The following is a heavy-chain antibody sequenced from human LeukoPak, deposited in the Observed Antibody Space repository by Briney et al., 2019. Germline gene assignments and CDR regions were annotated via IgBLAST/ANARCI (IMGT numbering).Heavy chain of an antibody. J-gene: IGHJ3*02. D-gene: IGHD3-3*01. V-gene: IGHV4-61*09. CDR3: ARYSAGRYDFWSGYFHAFDI. CDR2: IYTSGST. Sequence: SETLSLTCTVSGGSISSGSNYWSWIRQPAGKGLEWIGHIYTSGSTKYNPSLKSRVTIPVDTSKNQFSLKLTSVTAADTAMYYCARYSAGRYDFWSGYFHAFDIWGQGTMVTVSS. CDR1: GGSISSGSNY.